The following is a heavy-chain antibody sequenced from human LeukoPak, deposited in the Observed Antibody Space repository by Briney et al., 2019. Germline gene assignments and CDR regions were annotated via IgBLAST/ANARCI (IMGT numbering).Heavy chain of an antibody. CDR1: GFTFTTYS. D-gene: IGHD3-22*01. J-gene: IGHJ4*02. V-gene: IGHV3-21*01. Sequence: PGGSLRLSCAASGFTFTTYSMNWVRQAPGKGLEWVSCISSTSDYIFYADSVKGRFTTSRDNAKKSLYLQMHSLRAEDTAVYYCARSYYDSSGYYHFDYWGQGTLVTVSS. CDR3: ARSYYDSSGYYHFDY. CDR2: ISSTSDYI.